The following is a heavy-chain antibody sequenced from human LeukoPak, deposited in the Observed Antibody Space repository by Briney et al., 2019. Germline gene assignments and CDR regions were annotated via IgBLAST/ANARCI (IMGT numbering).Heavy chain of an antibody. CDR1: GFTFSSYA. Sequence: PGRSLRLSCAASGFTFSSYAMHWVRQAPGKGLEWVAVISYDGSNKYYADSVKGRFTISRDNSKNTLYLQMNSLRAEDTAVYYCARDGIVGATVFGSFGFDYWGQGTLVTVSS. J-gene: IGHJ4*02. CDR2: ISYDGSNK. D-gene: IGHD1-26*01. CDR3: ARDGIVGATVFGSFGFDY. V-gene: IGHV3-30-3*01.